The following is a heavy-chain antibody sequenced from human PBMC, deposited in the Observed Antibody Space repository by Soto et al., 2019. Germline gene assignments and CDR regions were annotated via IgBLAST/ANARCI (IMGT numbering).Heavy chain of an antibody. D-gene: IGHD6-6*01. CDR1: GGSISSSSYY. CDR2: INYSGST. V-gene: IGHV4-39*07. CDR3: ARGGHTIRAAAPQNTTNWFDP. Sequence: SETLSLTCSVSGGSISSSSYYWGWIRQPPGKGLEWIGKINYSGSTNYNPSLKSRVTISVDTSKNQFSLKLSSVTAADTAVYYCARGGHTIRAAAPQNTTNWFDPWGQGTLVTVSS. J-gene: IGHJ5*02.